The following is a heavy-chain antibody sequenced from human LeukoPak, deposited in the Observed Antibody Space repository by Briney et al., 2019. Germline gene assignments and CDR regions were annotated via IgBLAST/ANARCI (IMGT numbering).Heavy chain of an antibody. CDR1: GVSFSSYS. CDR2: ISSSSSYI. Sequence: GGSLRLSCAASGVSFSSYSVNWVRQAPGKGLEWVSSISSSSSYIYYADSVKGRFTISRDNAKNSLYLQMNSLRAEDTAVYYCARVDWFDPWGQGTLVTVSS. CDR3: ARVDWFDP. J-gene: IGHJ5*02. V-gene: IGHV3-21*01.